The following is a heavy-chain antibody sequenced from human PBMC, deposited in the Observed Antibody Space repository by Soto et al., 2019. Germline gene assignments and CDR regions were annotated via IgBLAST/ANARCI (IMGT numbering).Heavy chain of an antibody. CDR2: INHSGST. CDR3: ARSPHLSSSPRFDY. V-gene: IGHV4-34*01. J-gene: IGHJ4*02. Sequence: QVQLQQWGAGLLKPSETLSLTCAVYGGSFSGYYWSWIRQPPGKGLEWIGEINHSGSTNYNPSLKSRVTISVDTSKNQFSLKLRSVTAADTAVYYCARSPHLSSSPRFDYWGQGTLVTVSS. D-gene: IGHD6-6*01. CDR1: GGSFSGYY.